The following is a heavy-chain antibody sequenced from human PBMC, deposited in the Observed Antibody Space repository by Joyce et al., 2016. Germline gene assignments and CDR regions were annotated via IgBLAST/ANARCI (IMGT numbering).Heavy chain of an antibody. CDR3: VRVGSSSDYFDY. V-gene: IGHV4-39*07. CDR1: GGSIGSSTYY. Sequence: QLQLQETGPGLVKPSETLSLTCTVSGGSIGSSTYYWGWIRQPPGKGLECIATIYYSGSNYYNPSLKSRVTISIDTSKNQFSLRLSSVTAADTAVYYCVRVGSSSDYFDYWGQGALVTVSS. CDR2: IYYSGSN. J-gene: IGHJ4*02. D-gene: IGHD6-6*01.